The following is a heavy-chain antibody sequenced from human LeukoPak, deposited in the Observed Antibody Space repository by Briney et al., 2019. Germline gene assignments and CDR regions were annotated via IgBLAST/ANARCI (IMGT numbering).Heavy chain of an antibody. V-gene: IGHV3-30-3*01. CDR1: GFTFSSYA. J-gene: IGHJ3*02. D-gene: IGHD2-2*01. CDR2: ISYDGSNK. CDR3: ARYQQGGASGAFDI. Sequence: PGRSLRLSCAASGFTFSSYAMHWVRQAPGKGLEWVAVISYDGSNKYYADSVKGRFTISRDNSKNTLYLQMNSLRAEDTAVYYCARYQQGGASGAFDIWGQGTMVTVSS.